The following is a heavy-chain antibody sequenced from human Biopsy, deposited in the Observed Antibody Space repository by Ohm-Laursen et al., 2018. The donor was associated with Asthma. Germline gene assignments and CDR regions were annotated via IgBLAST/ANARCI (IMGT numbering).Heavy chain of an antibody. D-gene: IGHD6-13*01. V-gene: IGHV3-9*01. CDR3: VKDIRLQLWGFDS. Sequence: SLRLSCAASGFTFGDYAMHWVRQAPGKGLEWVSGVSWNSGSIDYADSVKGRFTISRDSAKNSLYLQMNSLRGADTALYYCVKDIRLQLWGFDSWGQGALVTVSS. CDR2: VSWNSGSI. J-gene: IGHJ4*02. CDR1: GFTFGDYA.